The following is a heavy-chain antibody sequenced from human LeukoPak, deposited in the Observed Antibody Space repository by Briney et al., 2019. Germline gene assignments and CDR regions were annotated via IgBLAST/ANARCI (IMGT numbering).Heavy chain of an antibody. CDR1: GGAITSGGYS. CDR3: ARDRELAALDP. CDR2: IYDRGPA. J-gene: IGHJ5*02. D-gene: IGHD6-13*01. Sequence: PSQTLSLTCTVSGGAITSGGYSWNWIRQPPGKGLEWIGCIYDRGPAYYNPSLKSRFTISVDRPKNQFFLNVTSLTAADTAVYYCARDRELAALDPWGQGTLVIVTS. V-gene: IGHV4-30-2*01.